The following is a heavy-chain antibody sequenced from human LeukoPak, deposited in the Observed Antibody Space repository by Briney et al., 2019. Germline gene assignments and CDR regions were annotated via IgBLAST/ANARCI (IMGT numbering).Heavy chain of an antibody. CDR3: ASLVGQWLARAEYFQH. Sequence: EASVKVSCKASGYTFTGYYMHWVRQAPGQGLEWMGWINPNSGGTNYAQKFQGRVTMTRDTSISTAYMELSRLRSDDTAVYYCASLVGQWLARAEYFQHWGQGTLVTVSS. CDR1: GYTFTGYY. CDR2: INPNSGGT. V-gene: IGHV1-2*02. D-gene: IGHD6-19*01. J-gene: IGHJ1*01.